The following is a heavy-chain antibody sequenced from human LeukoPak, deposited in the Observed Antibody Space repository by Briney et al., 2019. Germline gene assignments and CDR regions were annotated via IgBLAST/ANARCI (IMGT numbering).Heavy chain of an antibody. CDR2: ISSSSSTI. CDR3: AKDYYDSSGYYRSPVLDY. CDR1: GFTFSSYS. J-gene: IGHJ4*02. V-gene: IGHV3-48*01. D-gene: IGHD3-22*01. Sequence: GGSLRLSCAASGFTFSSYSMNWVRQAPGKGLEWVSYISSSSSTIYYADSVKGRFTISRDNAKNSLYLQMNSLRAEDTAVYYCAKDYYDSSGYYRSPVLDYWGQGTLVTVSS.